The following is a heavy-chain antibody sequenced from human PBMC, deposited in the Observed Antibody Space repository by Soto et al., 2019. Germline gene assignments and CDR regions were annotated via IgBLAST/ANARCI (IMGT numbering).Heavy chain of an antibody. CDR1: GFTFSSYW. J-gene: IGHJ3*02. CDR2: IKQDGSEK. D-gene: IGHD6-19*01. V-gene: IGHV3-7*01. CDR3: ARRSSGGSWSGFDI. Sequence: GGSLRLSCAASGFTFSSYWMSWVRQAPGKGLEWVANIKQDGSEKYYVDSVKGRFTISRDNAKNSLYLQMNSLRVEDTAVYYCARRSSGGSWSGFDIWGQGTMVTVSS.